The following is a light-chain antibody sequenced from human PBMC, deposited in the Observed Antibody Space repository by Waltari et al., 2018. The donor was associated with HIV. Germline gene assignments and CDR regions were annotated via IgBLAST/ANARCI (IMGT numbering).Light chain of an antibody. J-gene: IGLJ1*01. CDR2: DVS. Sequence: QSALTQPRSVSGSPGQSVTISCTGTSSDVGGYNYVSWYQQHPGKAPKLVIYDVSKRPSGVPDRFSGSKSANTASLTISGLQAEDEADDYCCSYAGSYTYGFGTGTKVTVL. CDR1: SSDVGGYNY. V-gene: IGLV2-11*01. CDR3: CSYAGSYTYG.